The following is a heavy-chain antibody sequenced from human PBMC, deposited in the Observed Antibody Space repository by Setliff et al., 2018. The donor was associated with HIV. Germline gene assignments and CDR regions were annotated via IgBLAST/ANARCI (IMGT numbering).Heavy chain of an antibody. CDR1: GYTFSTYY. Sequence: ASVKVSCKASGYTFSTYYLHWVRQAPGQGLEWMGVINPRGGSTSYAQKFQGRVTMTRDASASTAYMELSSLRFEDTAVYYCARDGGPGSGWGDYSYYYSMDVWGKGTTVTV. J-gene: IGHJ6*03. CDR3: ARDGGPGSGWGDYSYYYSMDV. V-gene: IGHV1-46*01. CDR2: INPRGGST. D-gene: IGHD6-19*01.